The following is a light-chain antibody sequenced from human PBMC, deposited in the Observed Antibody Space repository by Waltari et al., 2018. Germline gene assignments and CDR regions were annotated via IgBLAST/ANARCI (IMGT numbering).Light chain of an antibody. CDR2: EDD. V-gene: IGLV3-21*02. Sequence: YVLTQPPSVSVAPGQTARITCGGNNIGDKRVHWYQQKSGQAPTLDVYEDDDRPSGIPERFSGSNSGKTATLTISRVEVADEADFYCQVWDSDGDRVVFGGGTKLTVL. CDR1: NIGDKR. J-gene: IGLJ2*01. CDR3: QVWDSDGDRVV.